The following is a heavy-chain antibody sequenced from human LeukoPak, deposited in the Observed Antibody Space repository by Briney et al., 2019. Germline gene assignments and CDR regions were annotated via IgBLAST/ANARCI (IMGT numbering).Heavy chain of an antibody. CDR1: GGSISSYY. CDR2: IYYSGST. D-gene: IGHD4-17*01. CDR3: ARKNLMTTVTTGAEAFDI. Sequence: SETLSLTCTVSGGSISSYYWSWIRQPPGKGLEWIGYIYYSGSTNYNPSLKSRVTISVDTSKNQFSLKLSSVTAADTAVYYCARKNLMTTVTTGAEAFDIWGQGTMVTVSS. J-gene: IGHJ3*02. V-gene: IGHV4-59*01.